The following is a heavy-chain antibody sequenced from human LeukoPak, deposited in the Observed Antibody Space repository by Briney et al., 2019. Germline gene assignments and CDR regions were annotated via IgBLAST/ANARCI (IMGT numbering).Heavy chain of an antibody. Sequence: PGGSLRLSCAASGFTFSSYEMNWVRQAPGKGLEWVSYISSSGSTIYYADSVKGRFTISRDNAKNTLFLQMNSLRAEDTAVYYCARGNFYSGSGSSPLDYWGQGTLVTVSS. D-gene: IGHD3-10*01. CDR2: ISSSGSTI. J-gene: IGHJ4*02. CDR3: ARGNFYSGSGSSPLDY. V-gene: IGHV3-48*03. CDR1: GFTFSSYE.